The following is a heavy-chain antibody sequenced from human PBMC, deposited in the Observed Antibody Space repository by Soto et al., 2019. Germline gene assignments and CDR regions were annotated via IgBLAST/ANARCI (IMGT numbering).Heavy chain of an antibody. CDR2: IDPSDSYT. Sequence: GESLKISCKGSGYSFTSYWISWVRQMPGKGLEWMGRIDPSDSYTNYSPSFQGHVTISADKSISTAYLQWSSLKASDTAMYYCASSIVVVPAAMYYYYYDMDVWGQGTTVTVSS. CDR3: ASSIVVVPAAMYYYYYDMDV. CDR1: GYSFTSYW. J-gene: IGHJ6*02. D-gene: IGHD2-2*01. V-gene: IGHV5-10-1*01.